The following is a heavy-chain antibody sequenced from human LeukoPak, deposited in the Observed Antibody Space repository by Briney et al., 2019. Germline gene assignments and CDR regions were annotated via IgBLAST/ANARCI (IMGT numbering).Heavy chain of an antibody. CDR2: ISSSGSTI. CDR3: ASSLTHFDY. Sequence: QTGESLRLSCAASGVTFSSFDMNWVRQAPGKGLEWVSYISSSGSTIYYADSVKGRFTISRDNAKSSLYLQMSSLRGEDTAVYYCASSLTHFDYWGQGTLVTVSS. J-gene: IGHJ4*02. D-gene: IGHD1-14*01. CDR1: GVTFSSFD. V-gene: IGHV3-48*03.